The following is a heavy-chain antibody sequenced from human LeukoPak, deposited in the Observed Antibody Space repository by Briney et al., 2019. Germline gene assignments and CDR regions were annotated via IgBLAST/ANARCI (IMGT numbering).Heavy chain of an antibody. CDR2: ISRSGRT. Sequence: SETLSLTCTISGYSISSGYYWGWIRQPPGKGLQWIGSISRSGRTYYNPSLKTRISLSVDTSKNQFSLKLSSVTAADTAQYYCARVGARAFDIWGQGTLVTVSS. D-gene: IGHD3-16*01. CDR3: ARVGARAFDI. V-gene: IGHV4-38-2*02. J-gene: IGHJ3*02. CDR1: GYSISSGYY.